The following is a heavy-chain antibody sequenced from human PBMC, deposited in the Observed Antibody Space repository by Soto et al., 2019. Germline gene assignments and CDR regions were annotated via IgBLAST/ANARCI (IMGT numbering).Heavy chain of an antibody. CDR3: ARSSGIQLWYEYYFDY. CDR1: GGTFSSYA. V-gene: IGHV1-69*13. CDR2: IIPIFGTA. D-gene: IGHD5-18*01. Sequence: GXSVKVSCKASGGTFSSYAISWVRQAPGQGLEWMGGIIPIFGTANYAQKFQGRVTITADESTSTAYMELSSLRSEDTAVYYCARSSGIQLWYEYYFDYWGQGTLVTVSS. J-gene: IGHJ4*02.